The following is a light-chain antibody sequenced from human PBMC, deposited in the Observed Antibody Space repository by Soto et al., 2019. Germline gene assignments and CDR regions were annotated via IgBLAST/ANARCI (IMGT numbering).Light chain of an antibody. Sequence: DIQMTQSPSSLSASVGDRVIITCQASQDISNYLNWYQQKPGKAPELLIYDASNLETGVPSRFSGSGSGTDSTFTISSLQPDDFATYYCQQFVNLPDTFGQGTKLDIK. V-gene: IGKV1-33*01. CDR3: QQFVNLPDT. J-gene: IGKJ2*01. CDR2: DAS. CDR1: QDISNY.